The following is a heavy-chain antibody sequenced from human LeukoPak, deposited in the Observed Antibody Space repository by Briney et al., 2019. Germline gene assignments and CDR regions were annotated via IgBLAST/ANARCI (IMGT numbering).Heavy chain of an antibody. J-gene: IGHJ4*02. CDR3: AGGSYSFLYFDY. Sequence: SETLSLTCTVSGGSISSSSYYWGWIRQPPGKGLEWIGSIYYSGSTYYNPSLKSRVTISVDTSKNQFSLKLSSVTAADTAVYYCAGGSYSFLYFDYWGQGTLVTVSS. D-gene: IGHD1-26*01. CDR1: GGSISSSSYY. CDR2: IYYSGST. V-gene: IGHV4-39*07.